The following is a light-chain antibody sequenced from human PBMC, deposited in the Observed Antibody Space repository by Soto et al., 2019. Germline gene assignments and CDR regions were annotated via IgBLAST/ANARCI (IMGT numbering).Light chain of an antibody. CDR2: DAS. J-gene: IGKJ5*01. CDR3: QQYGSSPLIT. CDR1: QSVRSSY. V-gene: IGKV3-20*01. Sequence: EIVLTQSPGTLSLSPGERATLSCRASQSVRSSYLAWYQQKPGQAPRLLIYDASSRATGIPDRFSGSGSGTDFTLTISRLEPEDFAVYYCQQYGSSPLITFGQGTRLEIK.